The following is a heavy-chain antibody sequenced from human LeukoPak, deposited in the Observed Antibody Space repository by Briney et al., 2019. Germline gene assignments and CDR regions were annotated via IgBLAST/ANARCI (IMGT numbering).Heavy chain of an antibody. CDR3: ARFSGYCSSTSCTPGD. Sequence: GGSLRLSCAASGVTFSSYNMNWVRPAPGEGLEWGSSIYSSSSYIYYADSVKGRFTISRDNAKNSLYLQMNSLRAEDTAVYYCARFSGYCSSTSCTPGDWGQGTLVTVSS. J-gene: IGHJ4*02. CDR2: IYSSSSYI. D-gene: IGHD2-2*01. CDR1: GVTFSSYN. V-gene: IGHV3-21*01.